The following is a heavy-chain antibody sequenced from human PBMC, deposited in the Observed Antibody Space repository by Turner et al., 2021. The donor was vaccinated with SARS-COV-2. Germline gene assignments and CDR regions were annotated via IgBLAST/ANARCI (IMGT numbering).Heavy chain of an antibody. CDR2: ISYDGSNK. J-gene: IGHJ4*02. D-gene: IGHD1-26*01. Sequence: QVQLVESGGGVVQPGRSLRRCCAASGFTFSTYGIHWFRQAPGTGLECVAVISYDGSNKYYADSVKGRFTIYRDNSKNTLYLQMNSLRAEDTAVYYCAKIYGGSYFAAFDYWGQGTLVTVSS. CDR3: AKIYGGSYFAAFDY. V-gene: IGHV3-30*18. CDR1: GFTFSTYG.